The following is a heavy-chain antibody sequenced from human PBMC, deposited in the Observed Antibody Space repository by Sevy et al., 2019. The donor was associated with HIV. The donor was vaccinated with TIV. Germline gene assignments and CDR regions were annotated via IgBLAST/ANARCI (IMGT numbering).Heavy chain of an antibody. CDR3: ATSGGET. D-gene: IGHD3-16*01. CDR2: IKQDGSEK. CDR1: GFTFSSYW. Sequence: GGSLRLSCAASGFTFSSYWMNWIRQAPGKGLEWVANIKQDGSEKYYVDSVKGRFTISRDHAKNSLYLEMNTLRAEDTAVYYCATSGGETWGQGTLVTVSS. V-gene: IGHV3-7*01. J-gene: IGHJ5*02.